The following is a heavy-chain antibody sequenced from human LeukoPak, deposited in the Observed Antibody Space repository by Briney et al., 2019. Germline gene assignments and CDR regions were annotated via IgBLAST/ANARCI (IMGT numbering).Heavy chain of an antibody. J-gene: IGHJ3*02. CDR2: INPYSGAT. V-gene: IGHV1-2*02. D-gene: IGHD6-13*01. CDR1: GFTFTTYF. CDR3: GRATYTSIWFHDAFDI. Sequence: GASVRVSCKASGFTFTTYFMHWVRQAPGQGLEWMGWINPYSGATNSAQKFQGRVTMTRDTSISTAYMELSMLTSDDTAAYYCGRATYTSIWFHDAFDIWGQGTMVTVSS.